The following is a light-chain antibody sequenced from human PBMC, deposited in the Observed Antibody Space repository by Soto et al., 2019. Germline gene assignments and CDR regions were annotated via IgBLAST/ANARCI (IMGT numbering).Light chain of an antibody. Sequence: IQMPQSTSTLSASVGGRVAITCRASQSITNRLAWYQLKPGKAPKVLIYDALNLESGVPSRFSGSGYGTEFTLTIRSLQPDDFATYCCQHYGGMWTFGQGTKVDI. CDR3: QHYGGMWT. J-gene: IGKJ1*01. V-gene: IGKV1-5*01. CDR1: QSITNR. CDR2: DAL.